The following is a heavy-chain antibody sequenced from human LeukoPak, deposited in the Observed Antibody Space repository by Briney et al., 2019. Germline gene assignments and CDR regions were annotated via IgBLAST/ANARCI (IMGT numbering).Heavy chain of an antibody. J-gene: IGHJ4*02. V-gene: IGHV3-21*01. CDR2: ISSSSSYI. Sequence: GGSLRLSCAASGFTFSSYSMNWVRQAPGKGLEWVSSISSSSSYIYYADSVKGRFTISRDNAKNSLYLQMNSLRAEDTAVYYCARVKGPAGSYYDYWGQGTLVTVSS. D-gene: IGHD1-26*01. CDR3: ARVKGPAGSYYDY. CDR1: GFTFSSYS.